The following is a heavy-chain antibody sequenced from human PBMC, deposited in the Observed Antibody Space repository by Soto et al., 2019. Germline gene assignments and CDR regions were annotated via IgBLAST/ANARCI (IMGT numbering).Heavy chain of an antibody. CDR2: ISAYNGDT. Sequence: QVQLLQSGPEVKKPGASVKLSCKASGYTFRNYGINWVRQAPGQGLEWMGWISAYNGDTNYAQNSQWRVTLDKDTPTSTAYLELRSLKSDATAMYYCARDGRQFVPNSEHFDIRGQGTTVTVSS. CDR3: ARDGRQFVPNSEHFDI. V-gene: IGHV1-18*01. J-gene: IGHJ3*02. D-gene: IGHD6-6*01. CDR1: GYTFRNYG.